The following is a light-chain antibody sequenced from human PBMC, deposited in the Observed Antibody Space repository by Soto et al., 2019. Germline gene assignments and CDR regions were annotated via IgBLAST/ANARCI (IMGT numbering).Light chain of an antibody. Sequence: EIVLTQSPGTLSLSPGERATLSCRASQSVSSSYLAWYQQKPGQAPRLLIYGASSRATGIPDRFSGSGSGRDFTLTISRLEPEDFAVYYCQQHRTFGQGAKVEIK. CDR1: QSVSSSY. CDR2: GAS. J-gene: IGKJ1*01. CDR3: QQHRT. V-gene: IGKV3-20*01.